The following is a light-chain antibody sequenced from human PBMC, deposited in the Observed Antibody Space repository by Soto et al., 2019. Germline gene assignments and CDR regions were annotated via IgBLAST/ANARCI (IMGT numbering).Light chain of an antibody. J-gene: IGKJ1*01. V-gene: IGKV1-39*01. Sequence: DIQMTQSPSSLSASVGDRVTITCRASQSISSYLNWYQQKPGKAPKLLIYAASSLQSGVPSRFSGSGFGTEFTLTINGLLPEDFVTYYCQQYNNWPSFGQGTKVDIK. CDR3: QQYNNWPS. CDR2: AAS. CDR1: QSISSY.